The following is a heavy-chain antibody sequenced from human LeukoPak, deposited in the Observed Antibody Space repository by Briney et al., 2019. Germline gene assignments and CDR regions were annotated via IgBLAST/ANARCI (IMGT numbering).Heavy chain of an antibody. Sequence: PGGSLRLSCAASGFTFSSYWMHWVRQVPGKGLAWVSRIISDGSSISYADSVKGRFTISRDNAKNTLFLQMNSLRAEDTAVYYCARDQYAHIAYCGGDCYSRYYYYGMDVWGQGTTVTVSS. J-gene: IGHJ6*02. D-gene: IGHD2-21*02. CDR1: GFTFSSYW. V-gene: IGHV3-74*01. CDR3: ARDQYAHIAYCGGDCYSRYYYYGMDV. CDR2: IISDGSSI.